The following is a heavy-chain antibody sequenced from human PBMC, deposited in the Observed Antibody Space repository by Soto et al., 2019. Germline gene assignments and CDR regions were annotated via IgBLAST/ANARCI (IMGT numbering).Heavy chain of an antibody. J-gene: IGHJ4*02. D-gene: IGHD5-18*01. Sequence: GESLKISCKGSGYSFTSYCISWVRQMPGKGLEWMGRIDPSDSYTNYSPSFQGHVTISADKSISTAYLQWSSLKASDTAMYYCARQRRGYSYGHDYWGQGTLVTVS. CDR3: ARQRRGYSYGHDY. CDR2: IDPSDSYT. CDR1: GYSFTSYC. V-gene: IGHV5-10-1*01.